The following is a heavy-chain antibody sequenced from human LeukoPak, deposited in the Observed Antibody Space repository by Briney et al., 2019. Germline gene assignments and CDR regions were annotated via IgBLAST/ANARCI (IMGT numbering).Heavy chain of an antibody. CDR3: ARDRDSVVPAATLDY. CDR2: IYTSGST. D-gene: IGHD2-2*01. V-gene: IGHV4-4*07. Sequence: PSETLSLTCTVSGGSISSYYWSWIRQPAGKGLEWIGRIYTSGSTDYNPSPKSRVTMSVDTSKNQFSLKLSSVTAADTAVYYCARDRDSVVPAATLDYWGQGTLVTVSS. J-gene: IGHJ4*02. CDR1: GGSISSYY.